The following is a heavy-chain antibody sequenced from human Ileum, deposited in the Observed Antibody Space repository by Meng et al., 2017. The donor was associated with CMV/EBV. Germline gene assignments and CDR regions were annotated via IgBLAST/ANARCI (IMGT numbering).Heavy chain of an antibody. CDR2: INHSGST. J-gene: IGHJ1*01. CDR1: GGSFSGYY. Sequence: VHVPQLGEGLLKPSGTLSLTCAVYGGSFSGYYWNWIRQPPGRGLEWIGEINHSGSTNYNPSLKSRVTISVDTSKNQFSLKLSSVTAADTAVYYCATRRTPYGDYEYFQHWGQGTLITVSS. V-gene: IGHV4-34*01. CDR3: ATRRTPYGDYEYFQH. D-gene: IGHD4-17*01.